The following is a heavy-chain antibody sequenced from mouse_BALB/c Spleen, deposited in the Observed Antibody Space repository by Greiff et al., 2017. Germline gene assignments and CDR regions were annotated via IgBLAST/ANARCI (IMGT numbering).Heavy chain of an antibody. Sequence: VQLQESGPGLVKPSQSLSLTCTVTGYSITSDYAWNWIRQFPGNKLEWMGYISYSGSTSYNPSLKSRISITRDTSKNQFFLQLNSVTTEDTATYYWARSGGAYYRYDGAMDYWGQGTSVTVSS. D-gene: IGHD2-14*01. CDR2: ISYSGST. CDR3: ARSGGAYYRYDGAMDY. V-gene: IGHV3-2*02. J-gene: IGHJ4*01. CDR1: GYSITSDYA.